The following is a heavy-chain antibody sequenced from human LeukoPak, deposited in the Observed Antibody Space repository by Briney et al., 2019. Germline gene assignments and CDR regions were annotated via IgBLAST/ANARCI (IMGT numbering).Heavy chain of an antibody. CDR2: INWNSGNV. J-gene: IGHJ6*03. D-gene: IGHD3-9*01. CDR3: AKAPNDILTGYQGVYYYMDV. CDR1: GFTFDDYA. Sequence: GGSLRLSCAASGFTFDDYAMHWVRQAPGKGLEWVSGINWNSGNVVYADSVKGRFTISRHNAKNSLYLQMNSLRPEDTALYYCAKAPNDILTGYQGVYYYMDVWGKGTTVTISS. V-gene: IGHV3-9*01.